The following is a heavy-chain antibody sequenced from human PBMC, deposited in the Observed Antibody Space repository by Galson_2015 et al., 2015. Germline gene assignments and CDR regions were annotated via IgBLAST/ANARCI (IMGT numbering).Heavy chain of an antibody. CDR2: ISDEGSIK. CDR3: AKDNEGYCSDGHCYSYYYYGMDV. D-gene: IGHD2-15*01. J-gene: IGHJ6*02. CDR1: GFTFSSCG. Sequence: LILSCAASGFTFSSCGMHWVRQAPGKGLEWVALISDEGSIKEYADSVKGRFTISRDNSKNTLSLQMNSLRAEDTAIYYCAKDNEGYCSDGHCYSYYYYGMDVWGQGTTVTVPS. V-gene: IGHV3-30*18.